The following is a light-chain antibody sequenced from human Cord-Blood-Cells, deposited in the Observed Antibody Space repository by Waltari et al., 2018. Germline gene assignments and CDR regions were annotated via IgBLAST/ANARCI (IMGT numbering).Light chain of an antibody. Sequence: EIVFTQSPGTLSLSPGERATLSCRASQSVSSSYLAWYQQKPGQPPRLLIYGASSRATGIPDRFSGSGSGTDFTLTISRLEPEDFAVYYCQQYGSSPTFGQGTKLEIK. CDR1: QSVSSSY. V-gene: IGKV3-20*01. CDR2: GAS. J-gene: IGKJ2*01. CDR3: QQYGSSPT.